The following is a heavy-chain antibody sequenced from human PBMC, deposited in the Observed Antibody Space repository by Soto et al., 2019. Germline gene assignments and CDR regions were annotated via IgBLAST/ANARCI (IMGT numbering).Heavy chain of an antibody. CDR1: GYSFTSYW. D-gene: IGHD4-4*01. Sequence: PGESLKISXKGSGYSFTSYWIGWVRQMPGKGLEWMVIIYPGDSDKRYSPSFQGQVTISADKSISTAYLQWSSLKASDTAMYYCLTKVTTDAFDIWGKGTMVNVSS. CDR3: LTKVTTDAFDI. V-gene: IGHV5-51*01. J-gene: IGHJ3*02. CDR2: IYPGDSDK.